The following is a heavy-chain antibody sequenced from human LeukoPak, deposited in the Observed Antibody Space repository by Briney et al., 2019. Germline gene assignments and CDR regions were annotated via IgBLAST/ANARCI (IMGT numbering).Heavy chain of an antibody. D-gene: IGHD2-2*01. V-gene: IGHV3-21*01. CDR1: GFTFSSYN. CDR3: ARHLTHRIVVPAASPQYNWFDP. J-gene: IGHJ5*02. CDR2: ISSSSSYI. Sequence: GGSLRLSCAASGFTFSSYNMNWVRQAPGKGLEWVSSISSSSSYIYYADSVKGRFTISRDNAKNSLYLQMNSLRAEDTAVYYCARHLTHRIVVPAASPQYNWFDPWGQGTLVTVSS.